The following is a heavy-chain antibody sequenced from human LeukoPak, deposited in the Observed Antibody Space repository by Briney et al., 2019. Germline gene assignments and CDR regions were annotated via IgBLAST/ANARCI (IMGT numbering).Heavy chain of an antibody. CDR3: AKDYRGAGAAGSMFDY. V-gene: IGHV3-23*01. CDR2: IDSGGGT. J-gene: IGHJ4*02. Sequence: QAGGSLRLSCVASGFTFSNSAMSWVRQAPGKGLEWVSGIDSGGGTFYADSVKGRFAISRDNSKNTVYLQMNSLSAEDTAVYDCAKDYRGAGAAGSMFDYWGQGTLVTVSS. D-gene: IGHD1-26*01. CDR1: GFTFSNSA.